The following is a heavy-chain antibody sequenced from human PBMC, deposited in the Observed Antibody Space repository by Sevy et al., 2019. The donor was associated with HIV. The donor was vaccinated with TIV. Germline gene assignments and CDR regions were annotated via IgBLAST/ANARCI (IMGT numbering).Heavy chain of an antibody. Sequence: GGSLRLSCAASGFTFNNYAMNWVRQAPGKGLEWVSTIFGNGDVSIIFGNGDVTYYADSVRGRFPISRDSSKNTLYLQMNSLRAEDTALYYCAGGRYDSSGSFDAFDIWGQGTMVTVSS. J-gene: IGHJ3*02. D-gene: IGHD3-22*01. V-gene: IGHV3-23*01. CDR1: GFTFNNYA. CDR2: IFGNGDVSIIFGNGDVT. CDR3: AGGRYDSSGSFDAFDI.